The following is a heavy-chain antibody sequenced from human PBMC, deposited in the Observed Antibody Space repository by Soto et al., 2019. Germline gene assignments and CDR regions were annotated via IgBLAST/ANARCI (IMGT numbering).Heavy chain of an antibody. J-gene: IGHJ5*02. Sequence: QVQLQESGPGLVKPSQTLSLTCTVSGGSISSGDYYWSWIRQPPGKGLEWIGYIYYSGSTYYNPSLKSRVTMSVDTSKNQFSLKLSAVTAADTAVYDCARDPARYCSGGSCSGTNWFDPWGQGTLVTVSS. CDR2: IYYSGST. CDR1: GGSISSGDYY. D-gene: IGHD2-15*01. CDR3: ARDPARYCSGGSCSGTNWFDP. V-gene: IGHV4-30-4*01.